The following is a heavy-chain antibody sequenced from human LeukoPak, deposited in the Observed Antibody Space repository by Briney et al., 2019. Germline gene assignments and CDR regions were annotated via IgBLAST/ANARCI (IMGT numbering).Heavy chain of an antibody. CDR2: ISWNSGSI. Sequence: GGSLRLSCAASGFTFDDYAMHWVRQAPGKGLEWVSGISWNSGSIGYADSVKGRFTISRDNAKNSLYLQMNSLRAEDTALYYCAKDYGSGSYYYYYYMDVWGKGTTVTISS. J-gene: IGHJ6*03. V-gene: IGHV3-9*01. D-gene: IGHD3-10*01. CDR3: AKDYGSGSYYYYYYMDV. CDR1: GFTFDDYA.